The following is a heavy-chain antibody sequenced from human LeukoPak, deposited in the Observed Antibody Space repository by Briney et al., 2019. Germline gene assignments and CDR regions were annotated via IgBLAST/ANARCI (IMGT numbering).Heavy chain of an antibody. CDR2: ISYDGSNK. CDR3: AKDLVYCSGGSCYQYYYGMDV. CDR1: GFAFSSFA. V-gene: IGHV3-30*18. D-gene: IGHD2-15*01. J-gene: IGHJ6*02. Sequence: KTGGSLRLSCAASGFAFSSFAMSWVRQAPGKGLEWVAVISYDGSNKYYADSVKGRFTISRDNSKNTLYLQMNSLRAEDTAVYYCAKDLVYCSGGSCYQYYYGMDVWGQGTTVTVSS.